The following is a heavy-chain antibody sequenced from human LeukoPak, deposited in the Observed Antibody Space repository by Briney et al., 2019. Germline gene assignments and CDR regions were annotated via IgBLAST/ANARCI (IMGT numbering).Heavy chain of an antibody. Sequence: SETLSLTCTVSGGSISSYYWSWIRQPPGKGLEWIGYIYYSGSTNYNPSLKSRVTISVDTSKNQFSLKLSSVTAADTAVYYCARSGSSGYFGILKKDNAFDIWGQGTMVTVSS. J-gene: IGHJ3*02. CDR1: GGSISSYY. CDR2: IYYSGST. V-gene: IGHV4-59*01. CDR3: ARSGSSGYFGILKKDNAFDI. D-gene: IGHD3-22*01.